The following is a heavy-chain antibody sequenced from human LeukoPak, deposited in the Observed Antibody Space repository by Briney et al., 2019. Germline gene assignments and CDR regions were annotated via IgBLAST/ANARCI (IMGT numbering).Heavy chain of an antibody. CDR1: GGFMCCRSHP. CDR3: AHSLDSTNCIGNCFDP. J-gene: IGHJ5*02. CDR2: IYYTGTT. D-gene: IGHD6-13*01. Sequence: PSETLSLTCTVSGGFMCCRSHPWRWIRQPPGKGLEWTGSIYYTGTTYYNPSLKSRVTISVDTSKNQFSLKLNSVTAADTAVYYCAHSLDSTNCIGNCFDPWGQGTLVTVSS. V-gene: IGHV4-39*01.